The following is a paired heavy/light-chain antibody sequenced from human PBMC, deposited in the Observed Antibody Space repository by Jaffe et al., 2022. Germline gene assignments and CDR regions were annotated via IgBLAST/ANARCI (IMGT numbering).Light chain of an antibody. CDR3: CSYAGRYTIWV. CDR2: DVT. V-gene: IGLV2-11*01. Sequence: QSALTQPRSVSGSPGQSVVISCTGTSSDVGGYDYVSWYQQYPGKAPKLMIYDVTNRPSGVPDRFSGSKSGNTASLTISGLQAEDEADYYCCSYAGRYTIWVFGGGTKVTVL. J-gene: IGLJ3*02. CDR1: SSDVGGYDY.
Heavy chain of an antibody. CDR1: GFPFGDYT. V-gene: IGHV3-23*01. CDR2: ISHLGDTI. J-gene: IGHJ3*01. Sequence: EVQLSESGGGLVPPGGSLRLSCAASGFPFGDYTMTWVRQAPGKGLEWVSVISHLGDTIFYADSVKGRFTITRDNSKSILYLQMDSLRVDDTAVYYCAKDAPGAFLNAFDFWGHGTMVTVSS. D-gene: IGHD7-27*01. CDR3: AKDAPGAFLNAFDF.